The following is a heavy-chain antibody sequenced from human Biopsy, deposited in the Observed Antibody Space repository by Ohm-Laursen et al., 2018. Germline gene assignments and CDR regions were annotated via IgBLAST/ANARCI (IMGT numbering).Heavy chain of an antibody. D-gene: IGHD3-22*01. V-gene: IGHV4-31*01. CDR2: ISYSGTT. Sequence: TLSLTCPVSGGSIGGGAYYWNWIRQHPGKGQEWIGLISYSGTTFYNPSLESLLTISIDTSKNHFSLNLRSVTAADTAVYYCARGVSRYDGSGFPLAGYWYFDLWGRGTLVTVSS. CDR1: GGSIGGGAYY. CDR3: ARGVSRYDGSGFPLAGYWYFDL. J-gene: IGHJ2*01.